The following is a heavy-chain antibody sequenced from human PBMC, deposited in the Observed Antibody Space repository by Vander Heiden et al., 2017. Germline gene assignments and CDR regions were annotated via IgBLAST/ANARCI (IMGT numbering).Heavy chain of an antibody. Sequence: QVQLVESGGGVVQPGGSLRLSCAASAFTFSSYAMHWVRQAPGKGLEWVAVMSYDGGDKYYADSVKGRFTISRDNSKNTLYLQMNSLRAEDTAVYYCAKDRYPRAPMIEVVSTVLEYWGQGTLVTVSS. CDR2: MSYDGGDK. V-gene: IGHV3-30*18. D-gene: IGHD3-22*01. J-gene: IGHJ4*02. CDR1: AFTFSSYA. CDR3: AKDRYPRAPMIEVVSTVLEY.